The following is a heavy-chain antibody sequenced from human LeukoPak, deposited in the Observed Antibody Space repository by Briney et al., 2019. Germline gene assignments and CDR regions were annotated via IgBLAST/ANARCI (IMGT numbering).Heavy chain of an antibody. Sequence: SETLSLTCTVSGASISHYYFSWSRQPPGRGLEWVGYMFYSGSTNYNPSLKNRVSMSIDTSKSQVSLNLYSVTAADTALYYCATAGEFSGSSPLGVFDIWGQGAMVTVSS. CDR1: GASISHYY. CDR3: ATAGEFSGSSPLGVFDI. CDR2: MFYSGST. D-gene: IGHD3-10*01. J-gene: IGHJ3*02. V-gene: IGHV4-59*01.